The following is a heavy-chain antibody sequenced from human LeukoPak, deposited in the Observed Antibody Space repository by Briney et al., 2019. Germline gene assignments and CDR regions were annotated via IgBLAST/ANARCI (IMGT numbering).Heavy chain of an antibody. CDR1: TYSISSDYF. J-gene: IGHJ4*02. V-gene: IGHV4-38-2*02. Sequence: SETLSLTCTVPTYSISSDYFWGWIRQPPGKGLEWIGSISHSGPTYYNPSLKSRVTISVDTSKNQFSLRLSSVTAADTAVYYCARVKYCSGSSCYPSTFDYWGQGTLVTVSS. D-gene: IGHD2-15*01. CDR2: ISHSGPT. CDR3: ARVKYCSGSSCYPSTFDY.